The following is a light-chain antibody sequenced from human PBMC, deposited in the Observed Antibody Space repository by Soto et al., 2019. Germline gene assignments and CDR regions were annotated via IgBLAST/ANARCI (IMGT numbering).Light chain of an antibody. CDR2: QVT. V-gene: IGLV2-14*01. CDR3: SSYTDSTNYV. Sequence: QSALTQPASVSGSPGQSITSSCAGTSSDVGTRNFVSWYQQHPGKAPKLMIYQVTNRPSGVSNRFSGSKSGNTASLTISGLQAEDEADYYCSSYTDSTNYVFGTGTRSPS. J-gene: IGLJ1*01. CDR1: SSDVGTRNF.